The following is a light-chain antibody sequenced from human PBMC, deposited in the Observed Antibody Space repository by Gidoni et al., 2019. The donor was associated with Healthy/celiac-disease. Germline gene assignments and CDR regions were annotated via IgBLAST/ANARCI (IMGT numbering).Light chain of an antibody. CDR3: MPALQTPFT. Sequence: EIVRTQSPLSLPVTPGEPAAISCRSSQSLLHSNGYNYLDWYLQKPGQSPQLLIYLGSNRASGVPDRFSGSGSGTDFTLKSSRVEAEDVGVYYCMPALQTPFTFGPGTKVDI. CDR2: LGS. J-gene: IGKJ3*01. CDR1: QSLLHSNGYNY. V-gene: IGKV2-28*01.